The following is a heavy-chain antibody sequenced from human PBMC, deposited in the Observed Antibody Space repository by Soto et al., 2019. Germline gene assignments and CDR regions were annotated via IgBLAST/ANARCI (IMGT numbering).Heavy chain of an antibody. CDR1: GGSISSGGYY. Sequence: PSETLSLTCTVSGGSISSGGYYWSWIRQHPGKGLEWIGYIYYSGSTYYNPSLKSRVTISVDTSKNQFSLKLSSVTAADTAVYYCARDRSEHYYGSGYYYYGMDVWGQGTTVTFSS. CDR3: ARDRSEHYYGSGYYYYGMDV. CDR2: IYYSGST. D-gene: IGHD3-10*01. V-gene: IGHV4-31*03. J-gene: IGHJ6*02.